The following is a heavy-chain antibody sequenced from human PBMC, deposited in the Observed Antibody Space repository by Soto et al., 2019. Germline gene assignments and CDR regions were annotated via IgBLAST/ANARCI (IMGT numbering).Heavy chain of an antibody. V-gene: IGHV3-74*01. J-gene: IGHJ5*02. D-gene: IGHD1-26*01. CDR3: ATVETGSFDWFDP. Sequence: EVQLVESGGGLGQPGGSLRLSCAASGFTFSTYWMHWVRQAPGKGLVWVSGINSDGSRTNYADSVKGRFTTFRDNAKNPGYLQLNRLTAEDTAVYYCATVETGSFDWFDPWGQGTLVTVS. CDR1: GFTFSTYW. CDR2: INSDGSRT.